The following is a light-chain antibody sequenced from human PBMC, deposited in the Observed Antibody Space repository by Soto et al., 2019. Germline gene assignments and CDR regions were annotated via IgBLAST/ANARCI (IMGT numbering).Light chain of an antibody. CDR3: CSYAGSSTLYV. J-gene: IGLJ1*01. CDR2: DVN. CDR1: SSDIGGYNY. V-gene: IGLV2-23*02. Sequence: QSVLTQPASVSGSPGQSITVSCTGTSSDIGGYNYVSWFQQHPGKAPKLIIYDVNKRPSGVSDRFSGSKSGNTASLTISGLQAEDEADYYCCSYAGSSTLYVFGTGTKVTVL.